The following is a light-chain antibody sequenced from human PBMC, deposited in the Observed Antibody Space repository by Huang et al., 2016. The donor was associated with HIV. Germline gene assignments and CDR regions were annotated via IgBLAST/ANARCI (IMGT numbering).Light chain of an antibody. CDR3: QQYSNWPPWT. V-gene: IGKV3-15*01. Sequence: EVVMTQSPATLSVSPGERATLSCRASQSVSSNLAWYQQKSGQAPRLLIYDASTRATGIPARFSGSGSGTEFTLSISSLQTEDLAVYYGQQYSNWPPWTFGQGTKVEIK. CDR2: DAS. J-gene: IGKJ1*01. CDR1: QSVSSN.